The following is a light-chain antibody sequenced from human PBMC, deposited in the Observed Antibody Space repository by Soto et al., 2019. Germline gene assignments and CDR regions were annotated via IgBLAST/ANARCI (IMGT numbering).Light chain of an antibody. V-gene: IGKV1-39*01. Sequence: DIQMTQSPSSLSASIGDRVTITCRASRNIRNYLNWYQQTPGKAPKLLIHIASSLHSGVPSRFSGSGFGTDFTLTISSLQPEDFGTYYCQQSYSSPPMYTFGQGTKVEI. J-gene: IGKJ2*01. CDR1: RNIRNY. CDR2: IAS. CDR3: QQSYSSPPMYT.